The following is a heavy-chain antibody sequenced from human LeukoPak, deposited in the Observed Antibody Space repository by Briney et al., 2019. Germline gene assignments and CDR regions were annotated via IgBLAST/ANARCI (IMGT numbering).Heavy chain of an antibody. CDR3: AKAPGPRITGTTFDY. CDR1: GFTFSSYS. J-gene: IGHJ4*02. CDR2: ISSSSSYI. V-gene: IGHV3-21*01. Sequence: TPGGSLRLSCAASGFTFSSYSMNWVRQAPGKGLEWVSSISSSSSYIYYADSVKGRFTISRDNAKNSLYLQMNSLRAEDTAVYYCAKAPGPRITGTTFDYWGQGTLVTVSS. D-gene: IGHD1-7*01.